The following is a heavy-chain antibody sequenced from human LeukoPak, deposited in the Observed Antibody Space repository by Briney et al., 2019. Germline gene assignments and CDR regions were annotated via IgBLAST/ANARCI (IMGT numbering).Heavy chain of an antibody. V-gene: IGHV3-23*01. CDR3: AKSYCSGGSCCSGIDY. J-gene: IGHJ4*02. CDR2: ISGSGGST. CDR1: GFTFSSYV. D-gene: IGHD2-15*01. Sequence: GGPLRLSCAASGFTFSSYVMSWVRQAPGKGLEWVSAISGSGGSTYYADSVKGRFTISRDNSKNTLYLQMNSLRAEDTAVYYCAKSYCSGGSCCSGIDYWGQGTLVTVSS.